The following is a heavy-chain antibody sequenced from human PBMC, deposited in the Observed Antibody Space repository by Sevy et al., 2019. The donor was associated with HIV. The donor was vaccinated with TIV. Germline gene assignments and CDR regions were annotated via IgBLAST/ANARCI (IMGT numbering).Heavy chain of an antibody. CDR1: GFTFSSYA. CDR2: ISGSGGST. CDR3: AKAGCTNGVCYVAAEYFQH. V-gene: IGHV3-23*01. J-gene: IGHJ1*01. Sequence: GGSLRLSCAASGFTFSSYAMSWVRQAPGKGLEWVSAISGSGGSTYYADSVKGRFTISRDNSKNTLYLQMNSLRAEDTAVYYFAKAGCTNGVCYVAAEYFQHWGQGTLVTVSS. D-gene: IGHD2-8*01.